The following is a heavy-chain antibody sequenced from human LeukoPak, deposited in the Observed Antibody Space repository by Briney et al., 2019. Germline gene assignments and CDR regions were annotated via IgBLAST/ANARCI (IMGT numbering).Heavy chain of an antibody. J-gene: IGHJ4*02. CDR3: ASVGIAALVPDY. V-gene: IGHV4-31*03. CDR1: GGFISSGGYY. Sequence: SETLSLTCTVSGGFISSGGYYWSWIRQHPGKGLEWIGYIYYSGSTYYNPSLKSRVTISVDTSKNQFSPKLSSVTAADTAVYYCASVGIAALVPDYWGQGTLVTVSS. D-gene: IGHD6-13*01. CDR2: IYYSGST.